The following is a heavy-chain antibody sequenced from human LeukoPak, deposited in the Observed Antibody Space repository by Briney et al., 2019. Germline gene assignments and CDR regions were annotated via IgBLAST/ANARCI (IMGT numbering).Heavy chain of an antibody. D-gene: IGHD5-12*01. CDR2: INPNSGGT. CDR3: ARDRHSGYDAFDI. Sequence: ASVRVSCKASGYTFTCYYMHWVRQAPGQGLEWMGRINPNSGGTNYAQKFQGRVTMTRDTSISTDYMELSRLRSDDTAVYYCARDRHSGYDAFDIWGQGTMVTVSS. V-gene: IGHV1-2*06. J-gene: IGHJ3*02. CDR1: GYTFTCYY.